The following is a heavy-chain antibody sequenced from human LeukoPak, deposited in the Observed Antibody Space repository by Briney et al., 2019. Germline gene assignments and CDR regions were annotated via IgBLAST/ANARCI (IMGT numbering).Heavy chain of an antibody. V-gene: IGHV4-39*07. CDR1: GGSISSSSYY. CDR2: INHSGST. CDR3: ARFWGLRPYYYYYGMDV. J-gene: IGHJ6*02. D-gene: IGHD3-16*01. Sequence: PSETLSLTCTVSGGSISSSSYYWGWIRQPPGKGLEWIGEINHSGSTNYNPSLKSRVTISVDTSKNQFSLKLSSVTAADTAVYYCARFWGLRPYYYYYGMDVWGQGTTVTVSS.